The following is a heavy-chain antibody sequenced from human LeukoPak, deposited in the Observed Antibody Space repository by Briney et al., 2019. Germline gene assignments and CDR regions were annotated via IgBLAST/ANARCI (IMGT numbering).Heavy chain of an antibody. D-gene: IGHD2-2*01. V-gene: IGHV1-46*01. J-gene: IGHJ6*03. CDR1: GYTFTSYY. CDR2: INPSGGST. CDR3: ARGARTKNLNIVVVPAASYYYYMDV. Sequence: GASVKVSCKASGYTFTSYYMHWVRQAPGQGLEWMGIINPSGGSTSYAQKFQGRVTITTDESTSTAYMELSSLRSEDTAVYYCARGARTKNLNIVVVPAASYYYYMDVWGKGTTVTVSS.